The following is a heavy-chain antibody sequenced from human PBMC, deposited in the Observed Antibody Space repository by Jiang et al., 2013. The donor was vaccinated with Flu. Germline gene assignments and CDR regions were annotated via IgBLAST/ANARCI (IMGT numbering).Heavy chain of an antibody. J-gene: IGHJ4*02. Sequence: FYWDDDKRYSPSLKSRLTITKDTSKNQVVLTMTNMDPVDTATYYCAHMSVRTTMIRGVNSADYWGQGTLVTVSS. CDR3: AHMSVRTTMIRGVNSADY. D-gene: IGHD3-10*01. CDR2: FYWDDDK. V-gene: IGHV2-5*02.